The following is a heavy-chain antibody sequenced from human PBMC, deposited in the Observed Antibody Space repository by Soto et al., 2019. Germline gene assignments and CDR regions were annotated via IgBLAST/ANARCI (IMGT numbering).Heavy chain of an antibody. D-gene: IGHD1-1*01. CDR1: GGSISSGDYY. CDR3: ARVGTEALTWFDP. CDR2: IYYSGST. V-gene: IGHV4-30-4*01. J-gene: IGHJ5*02. Sequence: SETLSLTCTVSGGSISSGDYYWSWIRQPPGKGLEWIGYIYYSGSTYYNPSLKSRVTISVDTSKNQFSLKLSSVTAADTAVYYCARVGTEALTWFDPWGQGTLVTVSS.